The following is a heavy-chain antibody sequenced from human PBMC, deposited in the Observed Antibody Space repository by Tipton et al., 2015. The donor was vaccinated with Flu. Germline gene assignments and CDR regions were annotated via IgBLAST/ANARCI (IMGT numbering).Heavy chain of an antibody. J-gene: IGHJ4*02. Sequence: LRLSCTVSGGSIGSYYWNWIRQPPGKGLEWIGYIYNGEHTKYNPSLKSRVTISVDTSKKQFSLQLRSVTAADTAVYYCARDPSLGMPDYFDYWGPGTLVTASS. V-gene: IGHV4-59*12. CDR3: ARDPSLGMPDYFDY. CDR1: GGSIGSYY. D-gene: IGHD2-2*01. CDR2: IYNGEHT.